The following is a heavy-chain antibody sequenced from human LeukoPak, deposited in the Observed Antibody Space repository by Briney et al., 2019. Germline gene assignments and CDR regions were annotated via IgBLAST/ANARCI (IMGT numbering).Heavy chain of an antibody. J-gene: IGHJ4*02. CDR3: AKCGYSSGWYDY. D-gene: IGHD6-19*01. CDR1: GFTFSSYN. V-gene: IGHV3-23*01. CDR2: ISGSGGST. Sequence: QPGGSLRLSCAASGFTFSSYNMNWVRQAPGKGLEWVSAISGSGGSTYYADSVKGRFTISRDNSKNTLYLQMNSLRAEDTAVYYCAKCGYSSGWYDYWGQGTLVTVSS.